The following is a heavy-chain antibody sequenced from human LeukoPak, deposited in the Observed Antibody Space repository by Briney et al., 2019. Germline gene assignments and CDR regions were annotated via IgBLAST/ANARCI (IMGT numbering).Heavy chain of an antibody. D-gene: IGHD2-15*01. Sequence: PGGSLRLSCAASGFTFSRYSLNWVRQAPGKGLEWVANIKQDGSEKYYVDSVKGRFTISRDNAKNSLYLQMNSLRAEDTAVYYCARDPYCSGGSCYADYWGQGTLVTVSS. CDR3: ARDPYCSGGSCYADY. J-gene: IGHJ4*02. V-gene: IGHV3-7*01. CDR2: IKQDGSEK. CDR1: GFTFSRYS.